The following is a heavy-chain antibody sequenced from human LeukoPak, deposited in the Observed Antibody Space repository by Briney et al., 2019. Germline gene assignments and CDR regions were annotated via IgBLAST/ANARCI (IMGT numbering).Heavy chain of an antibody. J-gene: IGHJ6*02. CDR3: AMSNYYDSSGYYYYYYGMDV. Sequence: GSLRLSCAASGFTFSSYSMNWVRQAPGKGLEWVSSISSSSSYIYYADSVKGRFTISRDNAKNPLYLQMNSLRAEDTAVYYCAMSNYYDSSGYYYYYYGMDVWGQGTTVTVSS. D-gene: IGHD3-22*01. CDR2: ISSSSSYI. V-gene: IGHV3-21*01. CDR1: GFTFSSYS.